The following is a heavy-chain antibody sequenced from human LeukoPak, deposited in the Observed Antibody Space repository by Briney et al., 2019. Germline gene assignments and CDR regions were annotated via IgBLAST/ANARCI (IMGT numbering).Heavy chain of an antibody. CDR3: ARGSRYFARFADY. CDR1: GGSFSGYY. Sequence: PSETLSLTCAVYGGSFSGYYWSWIRQPPGKGLEWIGEINQSGSTNYNPSLKSRVTISVDTSKNQFSLKLSSVTAADTAVYYCARGSRYFARFADYWGQGTLVTVSS. V-gene: IGHV4-34*01. J-gene: IGHJ4*02. D-gene: IGHD3-9*01. CDR2: INQSGST.